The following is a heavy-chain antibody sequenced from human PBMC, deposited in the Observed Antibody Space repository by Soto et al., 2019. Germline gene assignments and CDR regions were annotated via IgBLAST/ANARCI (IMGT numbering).Heavy chain of an antibody. CDR3: TRHGPDYDFWSGYYFDY. CDR2: IRSKANSYAT. CDR1: GFTFSGSA. D-gene: IGHD3-3*01. Sequence: EVQLVESGGGLVQPGGSLKLSCAASGFTFSGSAMHWVRQASGKGLEWVGRIRSKANSYATAYAASVKGRFTISRDDSKNTAYLKMNSLKTEDTAVYYCTRHGPDYDFWSGYYFDYWGQGTLVTVSS. J-gene: IGHJ4*02. V-gene: IGHV3-73*01.